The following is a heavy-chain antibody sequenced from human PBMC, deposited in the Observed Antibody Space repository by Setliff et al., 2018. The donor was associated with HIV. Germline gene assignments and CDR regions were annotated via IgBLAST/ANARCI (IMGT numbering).Heavy chain of an antibody. CDR3: ARQNSESYGDSFDI. J-gene: IGHJ3*02. D-gene: IGHD3-16*01. CDR1: EFTVNSYY. CDR2: IYTGGTT. V-gene: IGHV3-66*04. Sequence: LRLSCSASEFTVNSYYMTWVRQPPGKGLECVSIIYTGGTTRYADSVRGRFAISRDTSKNTVSLQMKSLRAEDTAVYFCARQNSESYGDSFDIWGQGTVVTVSS.